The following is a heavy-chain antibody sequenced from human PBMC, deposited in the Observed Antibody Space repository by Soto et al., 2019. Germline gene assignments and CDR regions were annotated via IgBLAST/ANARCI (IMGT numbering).Heavy chain of an antibody. CDR1: GFTFSSYW. CDR3: AREIATTGEYHFDY. CDR2: INRDGSSI. V-gene: IGHV3-74*01. Sequence: EVQLVESGGGLVQPGGSLRLSCAASGFTFSSYWMHWVRQAPGKGLVWVSRINRDGSSINYADSARGRVTISRDNAKNTLYRQVNGLRAEDTAVYYCAREIATTGEYHFDYWGKGILVTVSS. D-gene: IGHD6-13*01. J-gene: IGHJ4*02.